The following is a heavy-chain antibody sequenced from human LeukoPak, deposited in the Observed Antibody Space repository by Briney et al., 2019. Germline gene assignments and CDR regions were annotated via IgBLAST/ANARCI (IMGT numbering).Heavy chain of an antibody. CDR1: GGTFSSYA. J-gene: IGHJ5*02. Sequence: SVKVSCKASGGTFSSYAISWVRQAPGQGLEWMGRIIPILGIANYAQKLQGRVTMTTDTSTSTAYMELRSLRSDDTAVYYCARAHIGDLWFDPWGQGTLVTVSS. CDR2: IIPILGIA. V-gene: IGHV1-69*04. CDR3: ARAHIGDLWFDP. D-gene: IGHD3-16*01.